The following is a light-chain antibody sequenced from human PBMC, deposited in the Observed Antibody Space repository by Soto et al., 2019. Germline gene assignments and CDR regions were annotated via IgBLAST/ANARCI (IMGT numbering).Light chain of an antibody. V-gene: IGKV3-11*01. CDR2: DAS. J-gene: IGKJ1*01. CDR1: QSVSIY. Sequence: EIVLTQAPGTLSLSPGVRPTFSCRASQSVSIYLAWYQQKPGQGPRLLIYDASNRATGIPARFSGSGSGTDFTLTISRLEPEDFAVYYCQHWTFGQGTKVDI. CDR3: QHWT.